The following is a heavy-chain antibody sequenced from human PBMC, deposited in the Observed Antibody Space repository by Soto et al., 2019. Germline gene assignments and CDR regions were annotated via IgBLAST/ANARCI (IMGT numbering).Heavy chain of an antibody. Sequence: PGGSRKIPCKGSGYSFTSYWISWVRQMPGKGLEWMGRIDPSDSYTNYSPSFQGHVTISADKSISTAYLQWSSLKASDTAMYYCASSVPYYYYGMDVWGQGTTVTVSS. J-gene: IGHJ6*02. CDR1: GYSFTSYW. CDR3: ASSVPYYYYGMDV. CDR2: IDPSDSYT. V-gene: IGHV5-10-1*01.